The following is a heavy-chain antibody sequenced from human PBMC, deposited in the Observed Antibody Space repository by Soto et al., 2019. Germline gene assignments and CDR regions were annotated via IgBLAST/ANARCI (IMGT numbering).Heavy chain of an antibody. J-gene: IGHJ5*02. D-gene: IGHD3-9*01. V-gene: IGHV1-69*13. CDR2: IIPIFGTA. CDR1: GGTFSSYA. Sequence: ASVKVSCKASGGTFSSYAISWVQQAPGQGLEWMGGIIPIFGTANYAQKFQGRVTITADESTSTAYMELSSLRSEDTAVYYCARDATWPDYDILTGRRGYWFDPWGQGTLVTVSS. CDR3: ARDATWPDYDILTGRRGYWFDP.